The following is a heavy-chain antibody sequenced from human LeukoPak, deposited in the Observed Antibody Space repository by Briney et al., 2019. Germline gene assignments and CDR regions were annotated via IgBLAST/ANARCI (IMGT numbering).Heavy chain of an antibody. CDR2: ISYDGSNK. CDR1: GFTFSSYG. Sequence: GGSLRLSCAASGFTFSSYGMHWVRQAPGKGLEWVAVISYDGSNKYYADSVKGRFTISRDNSKNTLYLQMNGLRAEDTAVYYCAKDLYGDFAAVDYWGQGTLVTVSS. J-gene: IGHJ4*02. CDR3: AKDLYGDFAAVDY. D-gene: IGHD4-17*01. V-gene: IGHV3-30*18.